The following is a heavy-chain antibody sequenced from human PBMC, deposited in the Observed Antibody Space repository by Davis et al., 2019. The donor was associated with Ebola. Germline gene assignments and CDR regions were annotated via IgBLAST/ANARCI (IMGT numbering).Heavy chain of an antibody. Sequence: GESLKISCKGSGYGFTNYWIGWVRQMPGKGLEWMGFIFPDDSDATYSPSFQGQVTISADKSIKTAFLQWSSLKASDTAMYYCASLRRTITGMDDAFDIWGQGTMVTVSS. V-gene: IGHV5-51*01. CDR3: ASLRRTITGMDDAFDI. CDR2: IFPDDSDA. J-gene: IGHJ3*02. CDR1: GYGFTNYW. D-gene: IGHD2-8*02.